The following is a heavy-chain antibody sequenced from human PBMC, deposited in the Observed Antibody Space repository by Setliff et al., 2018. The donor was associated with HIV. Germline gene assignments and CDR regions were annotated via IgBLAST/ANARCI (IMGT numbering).Heavy chain of an antibody. J-gene: IGHJ4*02. V-gene: IGHV4-59*04. CDR1: GGSISGYY. CDR2: IYYSGGT. Sequence: SETLSLTCTVSGGSISGYYWSWIRQPPGKALEWIGNIYYSGGTYYNPSLNSRVTISVDTSRNQFSLKLTSVTAADTALYFCARLGDSGYDFRGYFDYWGQGKLVTVSS. CDR3: ARLGDSGYDFRGYFDY. D-gene: IGHD5-12*01.